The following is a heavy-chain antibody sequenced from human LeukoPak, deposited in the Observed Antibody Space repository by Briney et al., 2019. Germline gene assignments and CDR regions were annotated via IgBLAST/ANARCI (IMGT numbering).Heavy chain of an antibody. CDR3: ARDYYDSSGEEHAFDI. J-gene: IGHJ3*02. CDR2: INWNGGST. CDR1: GFTFDDYG. Sequence: GSLRLSCAASGFTFDDYGMSWVRQAPGKGLEWVSGINWNGGSTGYADSVKGRFTISRDNAKNSLYLQMNSLRAEDTAVYYCARDYYDSSGEEHAFDIWGQGTMVTVSS. V-gene: IGHV3-20*04. D-gene: IGHD3-22*01.